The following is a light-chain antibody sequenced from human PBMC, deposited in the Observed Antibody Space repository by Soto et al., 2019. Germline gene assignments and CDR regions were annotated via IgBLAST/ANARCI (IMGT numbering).Light chain of an antibody. CDR1: QSISSW. J-gene: IGKJ1*01. CDR2: DAS. V-gene: IGKV1-5*01. Sequence: DIQITQSPSTLSASVGDRVTITCRASQSISSWLAWYQQKPVKAPKLLIYDASSLESGVPSRFSGSGSGTEFTLTISSMQPDDFATYYCQQYNNYPWTFGQGTKVDIK. CDR3: QQYNNYPWT.